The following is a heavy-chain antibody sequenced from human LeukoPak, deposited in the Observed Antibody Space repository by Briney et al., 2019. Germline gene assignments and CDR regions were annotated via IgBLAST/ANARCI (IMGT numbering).Heavy chain of an antibody. CDR1: GGTFSSYA. J-gene: IGHJ4*02. CDR2: ITPIFGTA. D-gene: IGHD6-13*01. V-gene: IGHV1-69*01. Sequence: ASVKVSCKASGGTFSSYAISWVRQAPGQGLEWMGGITPIFGTANYAQKFQGRVTITADESTSTAYMELSSLRSEDTAVYYCARELRQQLAYYFDYWGQGTLVTVSS. CDR3: ARELRQQLAYYFDY.